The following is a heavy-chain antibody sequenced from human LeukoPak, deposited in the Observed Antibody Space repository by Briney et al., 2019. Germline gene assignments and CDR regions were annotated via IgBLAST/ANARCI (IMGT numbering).Heavy chain of an antibody. CDR2: IYHSTGST. CDR1: GYTFTNYN. J-gene: IGHJ4*02. V-gene: IGHV1-46*01. Sequence: ASVRVSCKASGYTFTNYNIHWVRQAPGQGLEWMAIIYHSTGSTEYAQKVQGRATVTWDTSTSTVFMDLSSLRSDDTAVYYGVRGGYDEGGYWGRGTLVTVSS. CDR3: VRGGYDEGGY. D-gene: IGHD5-12*01.